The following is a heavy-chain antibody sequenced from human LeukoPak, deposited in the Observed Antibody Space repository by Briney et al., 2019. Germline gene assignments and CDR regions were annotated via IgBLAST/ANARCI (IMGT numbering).Heavy chain of an antibody. CDR2: IWYDGSNK. V-gene: IGHV3-33*01. Sequence: HPGRSLRLSCAASGFTFSSYGMHWVRQAPGKGLEWVAVIWYDGSNKYYADSVKGRFTISRDNSKNTLYLQMNSLRAEDTAVYYCARDQFTMVRVEAFDIWGQGTMVNVSS. CDR3: ARDQFTMVRVEAFDI. J-gene: IGHJ3*02. CDR1: GFTFSSYG. D-gene: IGHD3-10*01.